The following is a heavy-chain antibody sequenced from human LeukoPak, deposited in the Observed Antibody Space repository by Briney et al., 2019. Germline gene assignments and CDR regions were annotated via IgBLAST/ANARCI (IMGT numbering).Heavy chain of an antibody. CDR1: GGSFSGYY. CDR2: INHSGST. D-gene: IGHD2-2*01. CDR3: ALPRARRGMDV. J-gene: IGHJ6*04. Sequence: SETLSLTCAVYGGSFSGYYWSWIRQPPGKGLEWIGEINHSGSTNYNPSLKSRVTISVDTSKNQFSLKLSSVTAADTAVYYCALPRARRGMDVWGKGATATVSS. V-gene: IGHV4-34*01.